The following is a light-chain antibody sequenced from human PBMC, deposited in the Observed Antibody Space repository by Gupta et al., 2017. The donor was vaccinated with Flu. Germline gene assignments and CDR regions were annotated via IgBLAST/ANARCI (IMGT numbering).Light chain of an antibody. CDR1: QTFNIW. Sequence: DIQMTQSPSTLSAPVGDRVTMTCRASQTFNIWLGWFQQKPGKAPKLLIHKASTLESGVPSRFSGSGSGTEFTLTISSLQPDDFATYFCQQYDSYPLTFGGGTKVEIK. CDR2: KAS. J-gene: IGKJ4*01. V-gene: IGKV1-5*03. CDR3: QQYDSYPLT.